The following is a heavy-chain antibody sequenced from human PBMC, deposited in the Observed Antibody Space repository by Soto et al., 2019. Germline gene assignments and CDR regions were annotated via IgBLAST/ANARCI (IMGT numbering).Heavy chain of an antibody. J-gene: IGHJ4*02. CDR3: ARVSSIAARPGCPDY. V-gene: IGHV1-69*13. D-gene: IGHD6-6*01. CDR2: IIPIFGTA. CDR1: GGTFSSYA. Sequence: GASVKVSCKASGGTFSSYAISWVRQAPGQGLEWMGGIIPIFGTANYAQKFQGRVTITADESTSTAYMELSSLRSEDTAVYYCARVSSIAARPGCPDYWGQGTLVTVSS.